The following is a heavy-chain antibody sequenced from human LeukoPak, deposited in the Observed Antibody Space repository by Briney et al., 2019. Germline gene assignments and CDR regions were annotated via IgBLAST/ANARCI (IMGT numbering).Heavy chain of an antibody. CDR1: GFTFSVYS. Sequence: GGSLRLSCEAFGFTFSVYSMNWVRQAPGKGLEWVSSISGTGSHIYSADSMKGRFIISRDNAKNSLYLQMNSLRAEDTAFYYCARNFGGGDRSGPFYWGQGTLVTVSS. J-gene: IGHJ4*02. CDR2: ISGTGSHI. D-gene: IGHD3-22*01. CDR3: ARNFGGGDRSGPFY. V-gene: IGHV3-21*04.